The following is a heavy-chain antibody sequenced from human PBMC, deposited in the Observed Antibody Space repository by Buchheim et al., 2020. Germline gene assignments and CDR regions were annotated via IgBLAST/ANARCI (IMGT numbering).Heavy chain of an antibody. D-gene: IGHD6-19*01. J-gene: IGHJ4*02. CDR2: MSIYGRDN. CDR3: ATGGWRSDFFDY. Sequence: QVELVESGGGVVQPGRSLRLSCAGSGVSFSAYGMHWVRQAPGKGLEWVAHMSIYGRDNDYADSVKGRFIISRDNSHNTLYLQMNSLRVEDTAVYYCATGGWRSDFFDYWGQGTL. CDR1: GVSFSAYG. V-gene: IGHV3-33*03.